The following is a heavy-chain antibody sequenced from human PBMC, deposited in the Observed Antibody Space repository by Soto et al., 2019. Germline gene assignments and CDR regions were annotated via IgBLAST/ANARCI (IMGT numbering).Heavy chain of an antibody. J-gene: IGHJ4*02. Sequence: SVKVSCKASGGTFGSYAISWVRQAPGQGLEWMGGIIPVFGTANYAQKFQGRVTISADESTNTAYLELSSLRSEDTAVYYCASSNHYDITESDSWGQGTLVTVSS. D-gene: IGHD3-22*01. CDR2: IIPVFGTA. V-gene: IGHV1-69*13. CDR3: ASSNHYDITESDS. CDR1: GGTFGSYA.